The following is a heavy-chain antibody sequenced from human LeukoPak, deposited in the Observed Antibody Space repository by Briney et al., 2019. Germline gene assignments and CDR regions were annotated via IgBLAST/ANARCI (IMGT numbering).Heavy chain of an antibody. V-gene: IGHV5-51*01. J-gene: IGHJ3*02. D-gene: IGHD5-24*01. Sequence: GESLKISCEGSGYSFTSYWIGWVRQMPGKGLEWMGIIYPGDSDTRYSPSFQGQVTISADKSISTAYLQWSSLKASDTAMYYCARSRRDGYNYDAFDIWGQGTMVTVSS. CDR1: GYSFTSYW. CDR2: IYPGDSDT. CDR3: ARSRRDGYNYDAFDI.